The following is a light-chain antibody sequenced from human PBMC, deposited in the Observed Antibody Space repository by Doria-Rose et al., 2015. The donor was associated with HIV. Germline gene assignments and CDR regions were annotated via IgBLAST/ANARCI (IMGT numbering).Light chain of an antibody. V-gene: IGKV3-20*01. CDR1: QSVSSSY. CDR3: QQYGSSLYT. Sequence: IGMTQSPGTLSLSPGERATLSCRASQSVSSSYLAWYQQKPGQAPRLLIYGASSRATSIPGGFSGSGSGTDFTLTISRLESEDFAVYYCQQYGSSLYTFGQGTRLEIK. CDR2: GAS. J-gene: IGKJ2*01.